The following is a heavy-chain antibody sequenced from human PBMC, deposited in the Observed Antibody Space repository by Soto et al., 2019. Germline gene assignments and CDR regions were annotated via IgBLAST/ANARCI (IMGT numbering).Heavy chain of an antibody. CDR1: GGSISSGGYY. V-gene: IGHV4-31*03. CDR3: ARVFDCSSTSCYGDYFDY. D-gene: IGHD2-2*01. Sequence: SETLSLTCTVSGGSISSGGYYWSWIRQHPGKGLEWIGYIYYSGSTYYNPSLKSRVTISVDTSKNQFSLKLSSVTAADTAVYYCARVFDCSSTSCYGDYFDYWGQGTLVTVSS. J-gene: IGHJ4*02. CDR2: IYYSGST.